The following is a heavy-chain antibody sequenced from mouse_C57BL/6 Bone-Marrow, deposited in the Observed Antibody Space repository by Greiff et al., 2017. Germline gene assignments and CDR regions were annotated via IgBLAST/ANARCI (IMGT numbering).Heavy chain of an antibody. D-gene: IGHD2-4*01. J-gene: IGHJ4*01. Sequence: QVQLQQPGAELVKPGASVKLSCKASGYTFTSYWMQWVKQRPGQGLEWIGEIDPSDSYTNYNQKFKGKATLTVDTSSSTAYMQLSSLTSEDSAVYYCAYDDYLYAMDYWGQGTSVTVSS. CDR1: GYTFTSYW. V-gene: IGHV1-50*01. CDR3: AYDDYLYAMDY. CDR2: IDPSDSYT.